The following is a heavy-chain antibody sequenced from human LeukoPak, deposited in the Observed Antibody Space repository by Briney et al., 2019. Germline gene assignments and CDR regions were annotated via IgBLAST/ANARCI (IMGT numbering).Heavy chain of an antibody. V-gene: IGHV1-69*05. J-gene: IGHJ6*03. CDR1: GGTFSSYA. CDR3: ARAPLNYYYYYYMDV. Sequence: SVKVSCKASGGTFSSYAISWVRQAPGQGLEWMGGIIPIFGTANYAQKFQGGVTITTDESTSTAYMELSSLRSEDTAVYYCARAPLNYYYYYYMDVWGKGTTVTVSS. CDR2: IIPIFGTA.